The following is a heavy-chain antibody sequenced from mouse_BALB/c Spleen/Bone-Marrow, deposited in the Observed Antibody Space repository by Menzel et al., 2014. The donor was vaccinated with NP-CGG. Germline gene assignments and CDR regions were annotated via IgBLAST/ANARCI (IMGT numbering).Heavy chain of an antibody. CDR1: GFNIKDTY. J-gene: IGHJ3*01. Sequence: VQLQQSGAELVKPGASVKLSCTASGFNIKDTYMHWVKQRPEQGLEWIGRIDPANGNTKYDPKLQGKATITADTSSNTAYLQLSSLTSEDTAGYYCANYYYGSSLFAYWGQGTLVTVSA. V-gene: IGHV14-3*02. CDR3: ANYYYGSSLFAY. CDR2: IDPANGNT. D-gene: IGHD1-1*01.